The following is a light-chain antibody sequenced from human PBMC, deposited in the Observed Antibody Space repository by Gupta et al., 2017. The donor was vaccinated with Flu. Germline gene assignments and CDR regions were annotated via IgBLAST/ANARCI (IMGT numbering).Light chain of an antibody. J-gene: IGLJ3*02. CDR2: STN. CDR3: VLYMGSWV. V-gene: IGLV8-61*01. CDR1: SGSVSTSYY. Sequence: QTVVTQEPSFSVSPGGTVTLTCGLSSGSVSTSYYPSWYQQTPGQAPRTLIYSTNTRSSGVPDRFSGSILGNKAALTITGAQADDESDYYCVLYMGSWVFGAGTKLTVL.